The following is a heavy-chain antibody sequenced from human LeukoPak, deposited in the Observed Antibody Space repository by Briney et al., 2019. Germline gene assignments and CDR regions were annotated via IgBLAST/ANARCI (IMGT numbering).Heavy chain of an antibody. V-gene: IGHV3-23*01. Sequence: PGGSLRLSCAASGFTFSSYAMSWVRQAPGKGLEWVSAISGSGGSTYYADSVKGRFTISRDNSKNTLYLQMNSLRAEDTAVYYCAHAFKFGVIIPPTYYYYYMDVWGKGTTVTVSS. CDR2: ISGSGGST. CDR1: GFTFSSYA. J-gene: IGHJ6*03. D-gene: IGHD3-3*01. CDR3: AHAFKFGVIIPPTYYYYYMDV.